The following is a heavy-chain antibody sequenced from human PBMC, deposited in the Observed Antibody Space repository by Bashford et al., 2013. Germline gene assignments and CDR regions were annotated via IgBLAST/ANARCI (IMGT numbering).Heavy chain of an antibody. Sequence: VASVKVSCKASGYTFTSYGITWVRRAPGRGFEWMGWINPDTGDTMYAQQFQGRVTMTRDTSINTAYLDLSGLRYDDTAVYYCARWPRGYSNAYRQQNSWFDPGAREPGXRLL. V-gene: IGHV1-2*02. J-gene: IGHJ5*02. CDR3: ARWPRGYSNAYRQQNSWFDP. CDR1: GYTFTSYG. CDR2: INPDTGDT. D-gene: IGHD3-16*01.